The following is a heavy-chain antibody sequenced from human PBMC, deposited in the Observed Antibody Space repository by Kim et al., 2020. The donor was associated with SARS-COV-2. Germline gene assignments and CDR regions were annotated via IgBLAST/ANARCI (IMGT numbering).Heavy chain of an antibody. Sequence: GGSLRLSCAASGFTFSSYAMSWVRQAPGKGLEWVSAISGSGGSTYYADSVKGRFTISRDNSKNTLYLQMNSLRAEDTAVYYCEKDSSTWIQLWLGGNFDYWGQGTLVTVSS. CDR2: ISGSGGST. CDR3: EKDSSTWIQLWLGGNFDY. V-gene: IGHV3-23*01. D-gene: IGHD5-18*01. J-gene: IGHJ4*02. CDR1: GFTFSSYA.